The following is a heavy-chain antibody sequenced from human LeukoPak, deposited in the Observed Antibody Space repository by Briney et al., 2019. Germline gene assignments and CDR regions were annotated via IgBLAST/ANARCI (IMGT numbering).Heavy chain of an antibody. CDR2: INHSGST. J-gene: IGHJ6*03. CDR1: GGSFSGYY. D-gene: IGHD5-18*01. Sequence: SETLSLTCAVYGGSFSGYYWSWIRQPPGKGLEWIGEINHSGSTNYNPSLKSRVTMSVDTSKNQFSLKLSSVTAADTAVYYCARGIQLWSPGRYYYMDVWGKGTTVTVSS. V-gene: IGHV4-34*01. CDR3: ARGIQLWSPGRYYYMDV.